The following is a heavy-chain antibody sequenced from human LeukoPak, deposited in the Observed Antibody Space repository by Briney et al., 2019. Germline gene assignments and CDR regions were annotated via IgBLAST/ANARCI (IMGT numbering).Heavy chain of an antibody. CDR2: IYTSGST. CDR3: ARDRRFLGGDYYYYMDV. V-gene: IGHV4-61*02. CDR1: GGSISSGSYY. J-gene: IGHJ6*03. D-gene: IGHD3-3*01. Sequence: SQTLSLTCTVSGGSISSGSYYRSWIRQPAGKGLEWIGRIYTSGSTNYNPSLKSRVTISVDTSKNQFSLKLNSVTAADTAVYYCARDRRFLGGDYYYYMDVWGKETTVTVSS.